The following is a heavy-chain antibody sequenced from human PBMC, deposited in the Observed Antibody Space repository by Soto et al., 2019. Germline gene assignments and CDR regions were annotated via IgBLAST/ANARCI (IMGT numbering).Heavy chain of an antibody. V-gene: IGHV3-30*03. CDR2: ISYDGSNK. Sequence: QVQLVESGGGVVQPGRSLRLSCAASGFTFSSYGMHWVRQAPGKGLEWVAVISYDGSNKYYADSVKGRFTISRDNSKNTLYLQMNSLRAEDTGVYYCTSSGWYGGGDYWGQGTLVTVSS. J-gene: IGHJ4*02. CDR1: GFTFSSYG. CDR3: TSSGWYGGGDY. D-gene: IGHD6-19*01.